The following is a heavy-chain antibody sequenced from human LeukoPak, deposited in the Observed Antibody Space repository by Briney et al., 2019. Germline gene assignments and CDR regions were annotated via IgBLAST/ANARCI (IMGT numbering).Heavy chain of an antibody. CDR1: GGSLSSSSYY. D-gene: IGHD6-13*01. V-gene: IGHV4-39*07. CDR3: ARMDSSSWYYYYGMDV. CDR2: IYYSGST. J-gene: IGHJ6*02. Sequence: SETLSLTCTVSGGSLSSSSYYWGWISQPPGKALAWIGSIYYSGSTYYNPSLKSRVTISVDTSKNQFSLKLSSVTAADTAVYYCARMDSSSWYYYYGMDVWGQGTTVTVSS.